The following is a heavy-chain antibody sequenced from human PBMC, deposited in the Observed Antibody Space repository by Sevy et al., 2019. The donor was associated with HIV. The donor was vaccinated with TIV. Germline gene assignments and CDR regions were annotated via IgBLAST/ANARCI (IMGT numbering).Heavy chain of an antibody. J-gene: IGHJ4*02. CDR1: GFTFSSYA. Sequence: GGSLRLSCAASGFTFSSYAMSWVRQAPGKGLEWVSAISGSGGSTYYAHSVKGRFTISRDNSKNTRYLQMNSLRAEDRAVYYCAKDGDYYDSSGYYSLFDYWGQGTLVTVSS. V-gene: IGHV3-23*01. CDR2: ISGSGGST. CDR3: AKDGDYYDSSGYYSLFDY. D-gene: IGHD3-22*01.